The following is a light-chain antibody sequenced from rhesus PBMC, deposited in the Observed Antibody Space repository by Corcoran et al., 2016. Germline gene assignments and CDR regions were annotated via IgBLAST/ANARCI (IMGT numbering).Light chain of an antibody. CDR3: LQHSNWPPPT. CDR2: GAS. J-gene: IGKJ4*01. Sequence: EIVMTQSPATLSLSPGERATLSCRASQSVSSSLAWYQQKPGQAPRLLIYGASSRATGLPDRFSGRGSGTDVTLTISSLRPEDVAVYYCLQHSNWPPPTFGGGTKVELK. V-gene: IGKV3-24*01. CDR1: QSVSSS.